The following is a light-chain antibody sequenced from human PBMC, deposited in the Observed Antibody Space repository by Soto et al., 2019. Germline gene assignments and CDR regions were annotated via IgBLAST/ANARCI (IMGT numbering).Light chain of an antibody. J-gene: IGKJ4*01. CDR2: KAS. V-gene: IGKV1-5*03. CDR1: QSISSW. Sequence: DIQMTQSPSTLSASVGDRVTITCRASQSISSWLAWYQQKTGKAPNLVIYKASSLESGVPSRFSGSGSGTEFPLPISSLQPDDFATYYGQQYSSSPHPFGGGTKVEIK. CDR3: QQYSSSPHP.